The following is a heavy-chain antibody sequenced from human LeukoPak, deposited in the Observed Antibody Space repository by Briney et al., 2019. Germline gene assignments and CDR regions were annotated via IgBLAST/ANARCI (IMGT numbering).Heavy chain of an antibody. V-gene: IGHV3-30*02. CDR2: IRYDGSNK. D-gene: IGHD2-2*01. Sequence: PGGSLRLSCAASGFTFSSYGLHWVRQAPGKGLEWVAFIRYDGSNKYYADSVKGRFTIPRDNSKNTLYLQMNSLRAEDTAVYYCARVRTIVVVPAARYSGWFDPWGQGTLVTVSS. CDR3: ARVRTIVVVPAARYSGWFDP. CDR1: GFTFSSYG. J-gene: IGHJ5*02.